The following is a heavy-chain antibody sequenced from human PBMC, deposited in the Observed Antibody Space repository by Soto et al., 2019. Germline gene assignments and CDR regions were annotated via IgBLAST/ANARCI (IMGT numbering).Heavy chain of an antibody. V-gene: IGHV3-7*01. CDR2: IKEDGSEK. CDR1: GFTFSSYW. J-gene: IGHJ6*04. CDR3: AGWDV. Sequence: EVQLVESGGGLVQPGGSLRLSCAASGFTFSSYWMKWVRQAPGKGLEWVANIKEDGSEKDYVDSVKGRFTISRDNAKNSLYRQRTSLRAGDPAVYYCAGWDVWGKGTTVTVSS.